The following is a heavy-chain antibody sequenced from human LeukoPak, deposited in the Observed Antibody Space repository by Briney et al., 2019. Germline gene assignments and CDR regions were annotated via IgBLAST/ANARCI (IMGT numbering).Heavy chain of an antibody. J-gene: IGHJ6*02. Sequence: SVKVSCKASGGTFSSYAISWVRQAPGQGLEWMGRIIPILGIANYAQKFQGRATITADKSTSTAYMELSSLRSEDTAVYYCASIVATIDDYYYGMDVWGQGTTVTVSS. D-gene: IGHD5-12*01. CDR2: IIPILGIA. CDR1: GGTFSSYA. CDR3: ASIVATIDDYYYGMDV. V-gene: IGHV1-69*04.